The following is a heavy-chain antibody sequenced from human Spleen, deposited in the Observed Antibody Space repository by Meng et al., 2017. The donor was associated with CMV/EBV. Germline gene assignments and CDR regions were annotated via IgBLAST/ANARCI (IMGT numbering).Heavy chain of an antibody. Sequence: GESLKISCAASGFTFSDYYMNWVRQAPGKGLEWVSSISSSSTIYYADSVKGRFTISRDNAKNSLYLQMNSLRAEDTAVYYCARDSSMVRGRDWGQGTLVTVSS. CDR2: ISSSSTI. D-gene: IGHD3-10*01. V-gene: IGHV3-69-1*01. CDR3: ARDSSMVRGRD. J-gene: IGHJ4*02. CDR1: GFTFSDYY.